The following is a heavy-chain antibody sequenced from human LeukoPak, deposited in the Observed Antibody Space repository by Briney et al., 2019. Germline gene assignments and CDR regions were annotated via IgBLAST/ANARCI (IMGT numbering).Heavy chain of an antibody. Sequence: GGSLRLSCAASGFTFSSYAMSWVRQAPGKGLEWVSSISGSGGNTFYADSVKGRYTTSRDNSKNTLNLQLNSLRAEDTALYYCAKDRVGAMPMNFLDYWGQGTPVIVSS. D-gene: IGHD1-26*01. CDR2: ISGSGGNT. V-gene: IGHV3-23*01. J-gene: IGHJ4*02. CDR3: AKDRVGAMPMNFLDY. CDR1: GFTFSSYA.